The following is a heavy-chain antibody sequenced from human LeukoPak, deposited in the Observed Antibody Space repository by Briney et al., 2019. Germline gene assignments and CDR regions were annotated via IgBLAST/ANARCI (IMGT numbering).Heavy chain of an antibody. J-gene: IGHJ4*02. CDR3: ARDLLREGTFDY. Sequence: SQTLSLTCTVSGGPISSGGYYWSWIRQHPGKGLEWIGYIYYSGSTYYNPSLKSRVTISVDTSKNQFSLKLSSVTAADTAVYYCARDLLREGTFDYWGQGTLVTVSS. V-gene: IGHV4-31*03. CDR1: GGPISSGGYY. CDR2: IYYSGST. D-gene: IGHD3-16*01.